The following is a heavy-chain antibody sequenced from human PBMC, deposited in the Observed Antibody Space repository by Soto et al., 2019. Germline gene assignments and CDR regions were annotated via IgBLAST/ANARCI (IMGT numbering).Heavy chain of an antibody. D-gene: IGHD3-22*01. CDR3: AREIVWLYDSSGYDPLDY. Sequence: PGGSLRLSCAASGFTFSSYAMHWVRQAPGKGLEWVAVISYDGSNKYYADSVKGRFTISRDNSKNTLYLQMNSLRAEDTAVYYCAREIVWLYDSSGYDPLDYWGQGTLVTVSS. V-gene: IGHV3-30-3*01. CDR1: GFTFSSYA. CDR2: ISYDGSNK. J-gene: IGHJ4*02.